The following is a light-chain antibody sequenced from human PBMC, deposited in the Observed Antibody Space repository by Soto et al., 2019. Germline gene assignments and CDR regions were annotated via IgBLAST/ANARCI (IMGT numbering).Light chain of an antibody. J-gene: IGKJ3*01. Sequence: DIQMTQSPSTLSASIGDRVTITCRASQRINNWLAWYQQKPGKAPKVLLYQASSLESGVPSRFIGSDSGTEFTLAINSLQPDDFANYYRQQYDTYSFTFGPGTTVDIQ. V-gene: IGKV1-5*03. CDR1: QRINNW. CDR3: QQYDTYSFT. CDR2: QAS.